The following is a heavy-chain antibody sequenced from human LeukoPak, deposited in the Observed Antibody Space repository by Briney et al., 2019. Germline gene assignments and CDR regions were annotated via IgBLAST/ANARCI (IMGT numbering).Heavy chain of an antibody. Sequence: ASVKVSCKASGYTFTGYYMHWVRQAPGQGLEWVGRINPNSGGTNYAQKFQGRVTMTRDTSISTAYMELSRLRSDDTAVYYCARDLVPYCSSTSCYESSYWGQGSLVTVSS. D-gene: IGHD2-2*01. CDR1: GYTFTGYY. V-gene: IGHV1-2*06. CDR2: INPNSGGT. CDR3: ARDLVPYCSSTSCYESSY. J-gene: IGHJ4*02.